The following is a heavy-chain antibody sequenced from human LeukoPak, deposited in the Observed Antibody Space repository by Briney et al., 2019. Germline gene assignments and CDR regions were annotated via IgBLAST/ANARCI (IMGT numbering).Heavy chain of an antibody. D-gene: IGHD3-22*01. CDR2: IKQDGSEK. J-gene: IGHJ6*03. CDR3: ARDYYDSHYYYYYMDV. Sequence: GGSLRLSCAASGFTFNSYSMSWVRQAPGKGLEWVANIKQDGSEKYYVDSVKGRFTISRDNAKDSLHLQMNSLRAEDTALYYCARDYYDSHYYYYYMDVWGKGTTVTVSS. V-gene: IGHV3-7*03. CDR1: GFTFNSYS.